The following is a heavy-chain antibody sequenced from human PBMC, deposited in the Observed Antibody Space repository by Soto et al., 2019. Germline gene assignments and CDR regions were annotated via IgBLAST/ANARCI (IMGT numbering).Heavy chain of an antibody. CDR1: GDTFGRFT. D-gene: IGHD4-4*01. J-gene: IGHJ5*02. CDR2: IKPISDIT. Sequence: SVKVSCKASGDTFGRFTINWVRQAPGQGLEWMGGIKPISDITNYAQRFQGRVTFTADASTSTVYLELSSLRSEDTAMYYCARDPSTINKLIGVWFDPCGQVPLVTVSS. CDR3: ARDPSTINKLIGVWFDP. V-gene: IGHV1-69*13.